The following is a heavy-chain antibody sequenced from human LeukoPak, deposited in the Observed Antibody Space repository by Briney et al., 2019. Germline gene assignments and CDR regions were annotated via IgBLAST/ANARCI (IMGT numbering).Heavy chain of an antibody. CDR1: GYSFTSYW. J-gene: IGHJ5*02. Sequence: GESLKISCKGSGYSFTSYWIGWVRPMPGKGLEWMGIIYPGDSDTRYSPSFQGQVTISADKSISTAYLQWSSLKAPDTAMYYCARTVIAARQDWFDPWGQGTLVTVSS. V-gene: IGHV5-51*01. CDR3: ARTVIAARQDWFDP. D-gene: IGHD6-6*01. CDR2: IYPGDSDT.